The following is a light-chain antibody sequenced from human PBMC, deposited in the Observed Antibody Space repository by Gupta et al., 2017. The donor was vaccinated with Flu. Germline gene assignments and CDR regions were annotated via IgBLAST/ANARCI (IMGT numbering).Light chain of an antibody. CDR3: QVWDTYSDHRV. CDR1: NIGSKN. CDR2: DDS. Sequence: GQTARITCGGNNIGSKNVHWYQQQPGQAPMLVVYDDSARSSGIPERFSGSNSGNTATLTISRVEGGDEADYFCQVWDTYSDHRVFGGGTKLTVL. V-gene: IGLV3-21*02. J-gene: IGLJ3*02.